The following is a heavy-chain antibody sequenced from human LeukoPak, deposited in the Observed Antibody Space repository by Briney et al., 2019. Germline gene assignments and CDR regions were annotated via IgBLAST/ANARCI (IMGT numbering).Heavy chain of an antibody. J-gene: IGHJ3*02. CDR3: ARARREGRRPNDAFDI. CDR1: GYTFTSYA. CDR2: ISAYNGNT. V-gene: IGHV1-18*01. D-gene: IGHD5-24*01. Sequence: ASVKVSCKASGYTFTSYAMHWVRQAPGQGLEWMGWISAYNGNTNYAQKLQGRVTMTTDTSTSTAYMELRSLRSDDTAVYYCARARREGRRPNDAFDIWGQGTMVTVSS.